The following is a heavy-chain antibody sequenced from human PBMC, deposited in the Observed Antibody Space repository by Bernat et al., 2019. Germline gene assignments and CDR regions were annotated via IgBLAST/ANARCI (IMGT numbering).Heavy chain of an antibody. J-gene: IGHJ4*02. CDR1: GFAFSDAW. V-gene: IGHV3-15*01. CDR3: ANAHDFWSGFDY. D-gene: IGHD3-3*01. Sequence: EVQLVESGGGLVKPGQSLRISCVGSGFAFSDAWMSWVHQAPGKGLEWVGRIKSKSDYGTRDFAAPVKGRFALSRDDSEKTVYLQMNSLRAEDTAVYYCANAHDFWSGFDYWGQGTLVTVSS. CDR2: IKSKSDYGTR.